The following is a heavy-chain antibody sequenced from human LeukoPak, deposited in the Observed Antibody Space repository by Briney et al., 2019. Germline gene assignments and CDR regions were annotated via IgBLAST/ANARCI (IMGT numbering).Heavy chain of an antibody. CDR3: AKDQLGSSSWYGDITY. J-gene: IGHJ4*02. CDR1: GFTFSSYG. Sequence: GGSLRLSCAASGFTFSSYGMHWVRQAPGKGLEWVAFIRYDGSNKYYADFVKGRFTISRDNSKNTLYLQMNSLRAEDTAVYYCAKDQLGSSSWYGDITYWGQGTLVTVSS. V-gene: IGHV3-30*02. D-gene: IGHD6-13*01. CDR2: IRYDGSNK.